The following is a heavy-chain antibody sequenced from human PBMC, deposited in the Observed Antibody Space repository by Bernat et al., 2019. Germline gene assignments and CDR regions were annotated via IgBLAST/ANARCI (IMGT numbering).Heavy chain of an antibody. CDR1: GGSISSGGYS. V-gene: IGHV4-30-2*01. CDR2: IYHSGST. CDR3: ARVSRYVSESYVFDY. D-gene: IGHD3-10*01. Sequence: QLQLQESGSGLVKPSQTLSLTCAVSGGSISSGGYSWSWIRQPPGKGLEWIGYIYHSGSTYYNPSLKSRVTISVDRSKNQFSLKLSSVTAADTAVYYCARVSRYVSESYVFDYWGKGTLVTVFS. J-gene: IGHJ4*02.